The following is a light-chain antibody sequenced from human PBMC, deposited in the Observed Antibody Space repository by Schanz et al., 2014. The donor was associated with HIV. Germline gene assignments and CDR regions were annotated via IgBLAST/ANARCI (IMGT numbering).Light chain of an antibody. CDR1: QRLSSSY. CDR2: ATS. CDR3: QQYGSSPKA. V-gene: IGKV3-20*01. J-gene: IGKJ2*01. Sequence: EIVLTQSPGTLSLFPGGRATLSCGASQRLSSSYLAWYQQKRDQPPRLVIYATSTRAAGIPDRFSGTGSGTDFTLTISSLEPEDVAVYYCQQYGSSPKAFGQGTKLEI.